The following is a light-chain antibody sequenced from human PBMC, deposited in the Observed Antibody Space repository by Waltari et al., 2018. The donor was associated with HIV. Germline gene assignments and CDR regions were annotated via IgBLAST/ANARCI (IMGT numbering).Light chain of an antibody. CDR2: AAS. J-gene: IGKJ1*01. Sequence: DIQMTQSPSSLSASVGDRVTITCRASQSISSSLNGYQQKPGKAPKVLIYAASSLQSGVPSRFSGSGSVTDFTLTITSLQPEDFATYYCQQSYTTPRTFGQGTKVEIK. V-gene: IGKV1-39*01. CDR3: QQSYTTPRT. CDR1: QSISSS.